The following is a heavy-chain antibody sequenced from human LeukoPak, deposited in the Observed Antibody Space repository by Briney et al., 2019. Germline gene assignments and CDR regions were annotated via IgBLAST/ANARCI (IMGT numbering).Heavy chain of an antibody. CDR1: GYTFTSYY. Sequence: ASVKVSCKASGYTFTSYYMHWVRQAPGQGLKWMGIINPSGGSTSYAQKFQGRVTMTRDTSTSTVYMELSSLRSEDTAVYYCAREEIVAAAYFYYYYYMDVWGKGTTVTVSS. CDR3: AREEIVAAAYFYYYYYMDV. D-gene: IGHD5-12*01. J-gene: IGHJ6*03. V-gene: IGHV1-46*01. CDR2: INPSGGST.